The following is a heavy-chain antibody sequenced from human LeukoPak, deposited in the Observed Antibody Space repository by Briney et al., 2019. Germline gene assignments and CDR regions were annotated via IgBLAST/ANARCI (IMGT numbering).Heavy chain of an antibody. D-gene: IGHD2-2*01. Sequence: ASVKISCKASGYTFTRFFMYWVRQAPGQGPEWMGRIKVSGGATDYAQKFQARVTMTSDTSTNTVYMEMSNLRSDDTAVYYCAREGAPSQFPASEYLHPWGQGTLVIVSA. CDR2: IKVSGGAT. CDR3: AREGAPSQFPASEYLHP. V-gene: IGHV1-46*01. J-gene: IGHJ1*01. CDR1: GYTFTRFF.